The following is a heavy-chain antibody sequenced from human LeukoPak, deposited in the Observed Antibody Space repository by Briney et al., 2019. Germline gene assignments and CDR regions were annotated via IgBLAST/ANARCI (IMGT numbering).Heavy chain of an antibody. V-gene: IGHV1-24*01. Sequence: ASVKVSCKVSGHTLAELSMHWVRQAPEIGLEWMGGFDPEDGETIYAQRFQGRVTMTEDTSTDTAYMELSSLRSEDTAVYYCTTDINWDRTRSFANDYWGQGTLVTVSS. CDR3: TTDINWDRTRSFANDY. CDR1: GHTLAELS. J-gene: IGHJ4*02. CDR2: FDPEDGET. D-gene: IGHD7-27*01.